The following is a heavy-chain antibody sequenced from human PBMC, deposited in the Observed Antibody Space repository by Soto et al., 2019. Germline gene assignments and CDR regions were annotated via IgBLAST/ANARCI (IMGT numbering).Heavy chain of an antibody. CDR2: IYYSGST. D-gene: IGHD3-3*01. CDR3: ARAGDYDFWSGYSNDAFDI. CDR1: SGSMSGYY. V-gene: IGHV4-59*01. J-gene: IGHJ3*02. Sequence: TSETLSLTCTVSSGSMSGYYWNWIRQPPGKGLERIGYIYYSGSTNYNPSLKSRVTISVDTSKNQFSLKLSSVTAADTAVYYCARAGDYDFWSGYSNDAFDIWGQGTMVTVSS.